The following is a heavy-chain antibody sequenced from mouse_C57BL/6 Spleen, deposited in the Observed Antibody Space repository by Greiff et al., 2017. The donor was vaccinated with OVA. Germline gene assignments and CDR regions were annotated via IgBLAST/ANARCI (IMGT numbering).Heavy chain of an antibody. J-gene: IGHJ1*03. CDR1: GYTFTSYW. D-gene: IGHD4-1*01. CDR3: ARANWDYYFDV. V-gene: IGHV1-72*01. CDR2: IDPNSGGT. Sequence: QVQLQQPGAELVQPGASGYTFTSYWMHWVKQRPGRGLGWIGRIDPNSGGTKYNEKFKSKATLTVDKPSSTAYMQRSSLTSEDSAVYYCARANWDYYFDVWGTGTTVTVSS.